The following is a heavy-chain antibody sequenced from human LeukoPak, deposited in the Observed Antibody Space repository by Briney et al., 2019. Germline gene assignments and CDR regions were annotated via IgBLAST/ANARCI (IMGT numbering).Heavy chain of an antibody. D-gene: IGHD4-23*01. CDR3: ARRAGGYSHPYDY. CDR2: ISSSSSYI. V-gene: IGHV3-21*04. CDR1: GFTFSSYG. Sequence: PGGSLRLSCAASGFTFSSYGMSWVRQAPGKGLEWVSSISSSSSYIYYADSVKGRFTISRDNAKNSLYLQMNSLRAEDTAVYYCARRAGGYSHPYDYWGQGILVTVSS. J-gene: IGHJ4*02.